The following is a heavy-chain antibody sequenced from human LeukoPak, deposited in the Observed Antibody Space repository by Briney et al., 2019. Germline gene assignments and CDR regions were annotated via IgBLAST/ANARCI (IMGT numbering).Heavy chain of an antibody. Sequence: GASVKVSCKASGYTFTKYDINWVRQATGQGLEWMGWMTPNSGNTGYAQKFQGRVTITRNTSISTAYMELSSLRSEDSAVYYCARRGHGYGSPFDYWGQGTLVTVSS. CDR1: GYTFTKYD. V-gene: IGHV1-8*03. J-gene: IGHJ4*02. CDR3: ARRGHGYGSPFDY. D-gene: IGHD5-18*01. CDR2: MTPNSGNT.